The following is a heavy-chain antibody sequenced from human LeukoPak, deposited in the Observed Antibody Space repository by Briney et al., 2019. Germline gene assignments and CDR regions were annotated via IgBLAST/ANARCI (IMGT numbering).Heavy chain of an antibody. CDR2: ISAYNGNT. J-gene: IGHJ5*02. D-gene: IGHD3-22*01. CDR1: GYTFTSYG. CDR3: ARPLNYYDSSGANNWFDP. V-gene: IGHV1-18*01. Sequence: ASVKVSCKASGYTFTSYGISWVRQAPGQGLEWMVWISAYNGNTNYAQKLQGRVTMTTDTSTSTAYMELRSLRSDDTAVYYCARPLNYYDSSGANNWFDPWGQGTLVTVSS.